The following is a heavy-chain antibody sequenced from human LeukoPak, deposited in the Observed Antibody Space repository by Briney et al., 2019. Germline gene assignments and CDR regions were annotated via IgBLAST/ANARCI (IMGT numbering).Heavy chain of an antibody. D-gene: IGHD5-12*01. Sequence: ASVKVSCKVSGYTLTELSMHWVRQAPGKGLEWMGGFDPEDGETIYAQKFQGRVTMTEDTSTDTACMELSSLRSEDTAVYYCATDQEGGGWGAFDIWGQGTMVTVSS. CDR2: FDPEDGET. CDR3: ATDQEGGGWGAFDI. J-gene: IGHJ3*02. CDR1: GYTLTELS. V-gene: IGHV1-24*01.